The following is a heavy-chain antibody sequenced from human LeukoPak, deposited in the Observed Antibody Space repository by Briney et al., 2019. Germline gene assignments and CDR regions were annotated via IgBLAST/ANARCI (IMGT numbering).Heavy chain of an antibody. CDR1: GFTFSSYG. J-gene: IGHJ4*02. Sequence: GGSLRLSCAASGFTFSSYGMHWVRQAPGKGLEWVAVIWYDGSNKYYADSVKGRFTISRDNSKNTLYPQMNSLRAEDTAVYYCARDQVDTAMVLPQNYWGQGTLVTVSS. CDR3: ARDQVDTAMVLPQNY. CDR2: IWYDGSNK. D-gene: IGHD5-18*01. V-gene: IGHV3-33*01.